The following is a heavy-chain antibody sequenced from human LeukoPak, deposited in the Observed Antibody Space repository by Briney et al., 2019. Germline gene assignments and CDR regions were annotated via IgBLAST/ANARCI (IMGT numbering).Heavy chain of an antibody. V-gene: IGHV4-39*01. D-gene: IGHD3-22*01. CDR3: ARRAHYYDGSGYSKYYFDY. CDR1: GGSISSSSYY. CDR2: IYYSGST. Sequence: SETLSLTCTVSGGSISSSSYYWGWIRQPPGKGLEWIGSIYYSGSTYYNPSLKSRVTISVDTSKNQFSLKLSSVTAADTAVYYCARRAHYYDGSGYSKYYFDYWGQGTLVTVSS. J-gene: IGHJ4*02.